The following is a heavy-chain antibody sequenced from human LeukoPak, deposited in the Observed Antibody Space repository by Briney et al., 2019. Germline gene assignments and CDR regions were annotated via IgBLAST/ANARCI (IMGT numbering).Heavy chain of an antibody. CDR3: ARGRMTYSSSGFDP. CDR1: GGTFSSYA. D-gene: IGHD6-6*01. J-gene: IGHJ5*02. V-gene: IGHV1-18*01. Sequence: ASVKVSCKASGGTFSSYAISWVRRAPGQGLEWMGWISAYNGNTNYAQKLQGRVTMTTDTSTSTAYMELRSLRSDDTAVYYCARGRMTYSSSGFDPWGQGTLVTVSS. CDR2: ISAYNGNT.